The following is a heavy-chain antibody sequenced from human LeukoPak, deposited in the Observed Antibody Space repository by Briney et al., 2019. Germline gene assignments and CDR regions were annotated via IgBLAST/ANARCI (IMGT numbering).Heavy chain of an antibody. D-gene: IGHD2-15*01. Sequence: GGSLRLSCSASGFTVSSSYMSWVRQAPGKGLEWVSVIYSGGSTYYADSVKGRFTISRVNSKNTLYLQMNSLRADDTAVYYCAREPSDIALDVWGQGTTVTVSS. CDR2: IYSGGST. J-gene: IGHJ6*02. CDR3: AREPSDIALDV. V-gene: IGHV3-53*01. CDR1: GFTVSSSY.